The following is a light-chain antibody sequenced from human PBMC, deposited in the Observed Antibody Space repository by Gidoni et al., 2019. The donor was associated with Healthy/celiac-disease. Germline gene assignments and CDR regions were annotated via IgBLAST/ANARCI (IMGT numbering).Light chain of an antibody. Sequence: AIQLTQSPSSLSASVGDRVTITCRASQGISSALAWYQQQPGKAPKLLIYDASSLESGVPSSFSGSGSGTDFTLTISSLHPADFATYYCQQFNSYPLTFGGGTKVEIK. CDR3: QQFNSYPLT. CDR1: QGISSA. V-gene: IGKV1-13*02. CDR2: DAS. J-gene: IGKJ4*01.